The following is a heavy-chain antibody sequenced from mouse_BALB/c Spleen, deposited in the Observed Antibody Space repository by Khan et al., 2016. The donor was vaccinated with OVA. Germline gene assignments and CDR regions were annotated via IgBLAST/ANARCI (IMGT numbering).Heavy chain of an antibody. J-gene: IGHJ2*01. CDR3: ARSAI. CDR2: IDSNGGST. V-gene: IGHV5-6-3*01. D-gene: IGHD2-12*01. Sequence: EVELVESGGGIVQPGGSLKLSCAASRFTISSYGMPSVRQTPDKRLELVGTIDSNGGSTDYPDSVKGRFTISADNAKNALYLQMRSLKSEDTAMYYCARSAIWGQGTTLTVSS. CDR1: RFTISSYG.